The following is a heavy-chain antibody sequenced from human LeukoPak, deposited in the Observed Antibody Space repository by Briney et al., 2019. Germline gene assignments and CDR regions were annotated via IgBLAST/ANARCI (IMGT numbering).Heavy chain of an antibody. CDR3: AKALLYFDSPSAFDI. V-gene: IGHV3-9*01. J-gene: IGHJ3*02. CDR1: GFTFDDYA. Sequence: PGGSLRLSCAASGFTFDDYAMHWVRQAPGKGLEWVSGISWNSGSIGYADSVKGRFTISRDNAKNSLYLQMNSLRAEDTALYYCAKALLYFDSPSAFDIWGQGTMVTVSS. CDR2: ISWNSGSI. D-gene: IGHD3-9*01.